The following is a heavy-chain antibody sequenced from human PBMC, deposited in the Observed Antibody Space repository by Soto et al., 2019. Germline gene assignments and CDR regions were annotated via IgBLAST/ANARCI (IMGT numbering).Heavy chain of an antibody. CDR1: GFTFSTYA. CDR3: ARAWRAGAPFSAFDI. CDR2: LSGSGGTT. V-gene: IGHV3-23*01. Sequence: EVQLLESGGGLVQPGGSLRLSCSTSGFTFSTYAMNWVRQAPGKGLEWVSGLSGSGGTTYYADSVRGRFTISRDNSKKSLYLQMNSLRAEDTAVYYCARAWRAGAPFSAFDIWGQGTMVSVSA. J-gene: IGHJ3*02. D-gene: IGHD6-19*01.